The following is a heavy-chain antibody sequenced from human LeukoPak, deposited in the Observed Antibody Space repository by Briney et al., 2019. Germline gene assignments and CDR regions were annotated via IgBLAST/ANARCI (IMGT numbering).Heavy chain of an antibody. D-gene: IGHD3-22*01. CDR2: ISYDGRNK. V-gene: IGHV3-30*04. CDR3: ARDPAMIVPDY. CDR1: GFTFSSYA. J-gene: IGHJ4*02. Sequence: GRSLRLSCAASGFTFSSYAMHWVRQAPGKGLEWVAVISYDGRNKYYAASVKGRFTIYRDNSKNTLYLQMNSLRAEDTAVYYCARDPAMIVPDYWGQGTLVTVPS.